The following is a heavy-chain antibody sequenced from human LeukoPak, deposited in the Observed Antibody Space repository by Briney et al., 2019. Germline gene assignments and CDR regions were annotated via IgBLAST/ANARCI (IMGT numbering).Heavy chain of an antibody. CDR2: ISGSGDST. D-gene: IGHD1-26*01. V-gene: IGHV3-23*01. CDR3: AKLVGATSPFDY. CDR1: GFTFSNYA. J-gene: IGHJ4*02. Sequence: GGSLRLSCAASGFTFSNYAMNWVRQAPGKGLEWVSGISGSGDSTYYADSVKGRFTISRDNSKNTLFLQMNSLRAEDTAVYYCAKLVGATSPFDYWGQGTLVTVSS.